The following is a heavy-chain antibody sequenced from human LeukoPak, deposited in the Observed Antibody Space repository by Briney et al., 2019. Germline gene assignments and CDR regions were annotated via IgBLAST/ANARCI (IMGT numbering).Heavy chain of an antibody. Sequence: SETLSLTCTVSGYSISSGYYWGWIRQPPGKGLEWIGSIYHSGSTYYNPSLKSRVTISVDTSKNQFSLKLSSVTAADPAVYYCASENDAFDIWGQGTMVTVSS. V-gene: IGHV4-38-2*02. CDR2: IYHSGST. CDR1: GYSISSGYY. CDR3: ASENDAFDI. J-gene: IGHJ3*02.